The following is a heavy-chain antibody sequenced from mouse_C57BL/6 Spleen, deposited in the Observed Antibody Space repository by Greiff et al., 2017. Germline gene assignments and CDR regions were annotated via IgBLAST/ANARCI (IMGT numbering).Heavy chain of an antibody. CDR2: ISSGSSTI. Sequence: DVMLVESGGGLVKPGGSLKLSCAASGFTFSDYGMHWVRQAPEKGLEWVAYISSGSSTIYYADTVKGRFTISRDNAKNTLFLQMTSLRSEDTAMYYCARVSYEYYFDYWGQGTTLTVSS. CDR3: ARVSYEYYFDY. D-gene: IGHD2-12*01. V-gene: IGHV5-17*01. CDR1: GFTFSDYG. J-gene: IGHJ2*01.